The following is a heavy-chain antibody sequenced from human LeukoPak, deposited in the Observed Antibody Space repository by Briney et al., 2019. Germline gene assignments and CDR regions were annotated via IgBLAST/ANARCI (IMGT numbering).Heavy chain of an antibody. CDR1: GGSISSYY. D-gene: IGHD3-3*01. Sequence: SETLSLTCTVSGGSISSYYWSWIRQPPGKGLEWIGEINDRGNTNSNPSLKSRVTISVDPSKNQVSLKLSSVTAADTAVFYCARGRAEIFGVIIPDRYNYYYMDVWGKGTTVTVSS. CDR2: INDRGNT. J-gene: IGHJ6*03. V-gene: IGHV4-34*01. CDR3: ARGRAEIFGVIIPDRYNYYYMDV.